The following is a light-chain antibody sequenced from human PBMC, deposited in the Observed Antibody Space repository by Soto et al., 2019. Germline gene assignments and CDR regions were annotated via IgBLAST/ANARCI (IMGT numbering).Light chain of an antibody. CDR1: QSVLYSSNNKNY. CDR3: QQYYSTPFT. V-gene: IGKV4-1*01. CDR2: WAS. J-gene: IGKJ5*01. Sequence: DIVMTQSPDSLAVSLGGRATINCKSNQSVLYSSNNKNYLAWYQQKPGQPPKLLIYWASTRESGVPDRFSGSGSGTDFTLTISSLQAEDVAVYYCQQYYSTPFTFGPGTRLEIK.